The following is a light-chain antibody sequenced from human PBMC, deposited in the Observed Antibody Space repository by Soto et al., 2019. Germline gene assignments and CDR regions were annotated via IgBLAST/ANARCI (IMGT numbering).Light chain of an antibody. CDR3: TSYTTTNTPYV. CDR2: EVT. V-gene: IGLV2-14*01. J-gene: IGLJ1*01. Sequence: QSVLTQPASVSGSPGQSITISCSETSSDVGAYNFVSWYQHHPGRAPQLIIYEVTIRPSGVSNRFSGSKSGNSASLTISGLQAEDEADYYCTSYTTTNTPYVFGSGTKVTVL. CDR1: SSDVGAYNF.